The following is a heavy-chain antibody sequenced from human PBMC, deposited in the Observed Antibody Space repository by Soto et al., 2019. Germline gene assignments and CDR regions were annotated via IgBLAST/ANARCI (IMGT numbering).Heavy chain of an antibody. V-gene: IGHV1-69*05. CDR2: IMPIFRTP. Sequence: QVQLEQSGAEVKKPGSSVKVSCKASGGTFRNSAISWVRQAPGQGLEWRGGIMPIFRTPDYAQKFEGRVPITPDEXTSTAYMELTGLRSADTAVYFCARANDRPQLAGNYCYILEVWGHGPTVTVSS. CDR3: ARANDRPQLAGNYCYILEV. D-gene: IGHD1-1*01. CDR1: GGTFRNSA. J-gene: IGHJ6*02.